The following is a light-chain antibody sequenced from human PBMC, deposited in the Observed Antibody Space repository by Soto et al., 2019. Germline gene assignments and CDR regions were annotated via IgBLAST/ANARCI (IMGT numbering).Light chain of an antibody. Sequence: DIQLTQTPSSLSASVGDRVTITCRASQTISKYLTWYQQKPGKAPNLLISAASTLQSGVPSRFNGSGSGTDFTLTISNLQPEDLAVYFCQQSYNPPPTFGQGTKVDI. CDR1: QTISKY. CDR2: AAS. J-gene: IGKJ1*01. CDR3: QQSYNPPPT. V-gene: IGKV1-39*01.